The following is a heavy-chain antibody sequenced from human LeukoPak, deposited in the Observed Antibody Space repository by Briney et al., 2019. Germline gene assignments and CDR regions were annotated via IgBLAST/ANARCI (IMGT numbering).Heavy chain of an antibody. J-gene: IGHJ6*03. CDR3: ARHAARGSPPGAYYYYMDV. D-gene: IGHD2-2*01. CDR1: GGSISSYY. CDR2: IYTSGST. V-gene: IGHV4-4*09. Sequence: PSETLSLTCTVSGGSISSYYWSWLRQPPGKGLEWIGYIYTSGSTNYNPSLKSRVTISVDTSKNQFSLKLSSVTAADTAVYYRARHAARGSPPGAYYYYMDVWGKGTTATVSS.